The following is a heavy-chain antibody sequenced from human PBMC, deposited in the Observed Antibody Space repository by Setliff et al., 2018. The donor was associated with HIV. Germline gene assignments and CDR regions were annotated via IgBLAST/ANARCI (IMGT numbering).Heavy chain of an antibody. D-gene: IGHD3-22*01. V-gene: IGHV3-21*01. J-gene: IGHJ6*03. CDR1: GFTFNNYAFSNYA. CDR3: ARDSHPYYDSSGYYYALYYYYYYMDV. CDR2: TSSSSSYI. Sequence: PGGSLRLSCAASGFTFNNYAFSNYAMSWVRQAPGKGLEWVSATSSSSSYIYYADSVKGRFTISRGNAKNSLYLQMNSLRAEDTAVYYCARDSHPYYDSSGYYYALYYYYYYMDVWGKGTTVTVSS.